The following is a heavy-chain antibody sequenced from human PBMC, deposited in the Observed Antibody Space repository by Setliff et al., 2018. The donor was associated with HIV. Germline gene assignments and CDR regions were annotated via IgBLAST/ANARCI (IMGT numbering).Heavy chain of an antibody. D-gene: IGHD5-12*01. V-gene: IGHV1-69*13. CDR2: IIPVFGTT. Sequence: SVKVSCKTSGGTFSSYAISWVRQAPGQGLEWMGGIIPVFGTTNYAQKFQGRVTITADESTSTVYMELTSLRFEDTAVYYCARVGEMATIGYSYYYMDVWGKGTTVTVSS. CDR3: ARVGEMATIGYSYYYMDV. J-gene: IGHJ6*03. CDR1: GGTFSSYA.